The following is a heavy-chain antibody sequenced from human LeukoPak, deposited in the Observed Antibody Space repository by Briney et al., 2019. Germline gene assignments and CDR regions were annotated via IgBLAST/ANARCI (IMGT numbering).Heavy chain of an antibody. CDR3: ARHAIKRITMVRGVNNWFDP. J-gene: IGHJ5*02. Sequence: SETLPLTCTVSGGSISSSSYYWGWIRQPPGKGLEWIGSIYYSGSTYYNPSLKSRVTISVDTSKNQFSLKLSSVTAADTAVYYCARHAIKRITMVRGVNNWFDPWGQGTLVTVSS. D-gene: IGHD3-10*01. V-gene: IGHV4-39*01. CDR2: IYYSGST. CDR1: GGSISSSSYY.